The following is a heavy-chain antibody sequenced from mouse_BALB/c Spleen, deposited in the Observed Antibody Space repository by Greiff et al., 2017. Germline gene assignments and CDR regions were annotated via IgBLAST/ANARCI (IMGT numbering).Heavy chain of an antibody. CDR2: ISSGGSYT. CDR3: ARQGRPAEAIDY. Sequence: EVKLVESGGDLVKPGGSLKLSCAASGFTFSSYGMSWVRQTPDKRLEWVATISSGGSYTYYPDSVKGRFTISRDNAKNTLYLQISSLKSEDTAMYYCARQGRPAEAIDYWGQGTSVTVSS. CDR1: GFTFSSYG. J-gene: IGHJ4*01. V-gene: IGHV5-6*01. D-gene: IGHD3-2*02.